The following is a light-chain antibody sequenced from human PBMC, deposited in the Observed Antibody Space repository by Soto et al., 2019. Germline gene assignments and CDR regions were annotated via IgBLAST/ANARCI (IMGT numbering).Light chain of an antibody. Sequence: EILLTQSPATLSLSPGERATLSCRASQGISRYLAWYQQKPGQAPRLLIYDASNRATGIPARFSGSGSGTDCTLTISSLEPEDFAVYYCQQRSNWPITFGQGTRLEIK. CDR1: QGISRY. CDR2: DAS. V-gene: IGKV3-11*01. J-gene: IGKJ5*01. CDR3: QQRSNWPIT.